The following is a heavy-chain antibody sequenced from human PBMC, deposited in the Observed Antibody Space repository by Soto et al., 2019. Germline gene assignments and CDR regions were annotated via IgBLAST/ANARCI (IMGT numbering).Heavy chain of an antibody. V-gene: IGHV3-7*03. D-gene: IGHD3-16*01. Sequence: GGSLRLSCAASGFTFSSYWMSWVRQAPGKGLEWVANIKQDGSEKYYVDSVKGRFTISRDNAKNSLYLQMNSLRAEDTAVYYCARGKNVGGYYYYGMDVWGQGTTVTVSS. CDR3: ARGKNVGGYYYYGMDV. CDR2: IKQDGSEK. J-gene: IGHJ6*02. CDR1: GFTFSSYW.